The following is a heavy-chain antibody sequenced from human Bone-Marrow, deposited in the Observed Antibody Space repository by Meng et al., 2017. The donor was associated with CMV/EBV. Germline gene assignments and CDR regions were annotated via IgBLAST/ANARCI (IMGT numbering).Heavy chain of an antibody. D-gene: IGHD5-18*01. V-gene: IGHV3-74*01. CDR1: GFTFSSSW. J-gene: IGHJ4*02. Sequence: GESLKISCVASGFTFSSSWMHWVRQAPGKGLVWVSRINSDGSRTTYADSVKGRFTISRDNAKNTLYLQVNSLTAEDTAVYYCARVVRGDKYGSYYFDYWGQGTLVTGYS. CDR3: ARVVRGDKYGSYYFDY. CDR2: INSDGSRT.